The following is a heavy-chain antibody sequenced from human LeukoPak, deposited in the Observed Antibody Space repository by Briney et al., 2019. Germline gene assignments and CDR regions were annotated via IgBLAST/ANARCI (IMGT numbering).Heavy chain of an antibody. D-gene: IGHD3-10*01. CDR1: GFTFISYW. V-gene: IGHV3-74*01. J-gene: IGHJ4*02. Sequence: PGGSLRLSCSASGFTFISYWMHWVRQAPGKGLVWVSRINGDGSSTIYADPVKGRFTISRDNAKNTLYLQMNSLRAEDTAVYYCTRDRTGMGDYWGQGTLVTVSS. CDR3: TRDRTGMGDY. CDR2: INGDGSST.